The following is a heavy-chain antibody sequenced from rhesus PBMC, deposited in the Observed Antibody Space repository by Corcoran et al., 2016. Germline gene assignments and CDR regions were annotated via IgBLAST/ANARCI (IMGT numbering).Heavy chain of an antibody. V-gene: IGHV3-54*02. D-gene: IGHD5-12*01. J-gene: IGHJ4*01. CDR2: IWYDGSKK. CDR1: GFTFSSYG. CDR3: VKGTGYSYTQYSIFDY. Sequence: EVQLVESGGGLVQPGGSLRLSCAASGFTFSSYGMHWVRQAPGKGAGWVAVIWYDGSKKYYADSVKDRFTISRDNSKNMLYLQMNNLRVEDMAVYYCVKGTGYSYTQYSIFDYWGQGVLVTVSS.